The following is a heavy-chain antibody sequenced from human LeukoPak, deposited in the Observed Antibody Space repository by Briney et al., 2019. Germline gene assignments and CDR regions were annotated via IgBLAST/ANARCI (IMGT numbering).Heavy chain of an antibody. J-gene: IGHJ4*02. V-gene: IGHV3-48*01. Sequence: TIYYADSVKGRFTISRDNAKNSLYLQMNSLRAEDTAVYYCARDHPDFYDFWSGYASPSFDYWGQGTLVTVSS. CDR3: ARDHPDFYDFWSGYASPSFDY. CDR2: TI. D-gene: IGHD3-3*01.